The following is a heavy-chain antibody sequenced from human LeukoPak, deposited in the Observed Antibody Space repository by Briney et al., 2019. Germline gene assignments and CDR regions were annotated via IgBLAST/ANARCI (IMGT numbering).Heavy chain of an antibody. CDR2: IYHSGDT. V-gene: IGHV4-38-2*01. Sequence: SETLSLTCAVSGYSIGRGYYWGWIRQPPGKGLECIGSIYHSGDTQHNPSLRSRVTISVDTSKNQFPLKLSSVTAADTAVYYCARLEMATISAFDIWGQGTMVTVSS. D-gene: IGHD5-24*01. CDR1: GYSIGRGYY. CDR3: ARLEMATISAFDI. J-gene: IGHJ3*02.